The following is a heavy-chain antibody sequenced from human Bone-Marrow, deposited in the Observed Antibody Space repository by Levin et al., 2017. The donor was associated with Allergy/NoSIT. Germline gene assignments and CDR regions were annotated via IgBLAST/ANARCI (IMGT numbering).Heavy chain of an antibody. V-gene: IGHV4-34*01. J-gene: IGHJ6*03. CDR1: GGSFGGYF. Sequence: ESLKISCAASGGSFGGYFWTWIRQTPGKGLEWIGEINHSGSTTYNPSFKSRVTMSVDTSKNQSSLNLTSVTAADTAAHYCAREYYYGSASYVPKPYVDVWGNGTTVTVSS. CDR3: AREYYYGSASYVPKPYVDV. D-gene: IGHD3-10*01. CDR2: INHSGST.